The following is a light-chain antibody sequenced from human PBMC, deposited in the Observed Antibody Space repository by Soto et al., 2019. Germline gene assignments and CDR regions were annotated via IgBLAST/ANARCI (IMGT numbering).Light chain of an antibody. CDR3: QQRSSWPPGWT. V-gene: IGKV3-11*01. J-gene: IGKJ1*01. CDR2: DAS. Sequence: EIVLTQSPATLSLSPGERATLSCRARQSVNSYIAWYQQKPGQAPRLLIYDASNRATGIPARFSGSGSGTDFTLTISRLEPEDFAVYYCQQRSSWPPGWTFGQGTKVEIK. CDR1: QSVNSY.